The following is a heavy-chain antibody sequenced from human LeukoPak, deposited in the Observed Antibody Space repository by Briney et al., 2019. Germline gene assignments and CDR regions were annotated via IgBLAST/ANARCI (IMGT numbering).Heavy chain of an antibody. CDR3: AREGCSSTSCYDY. V-gene: IGHV3-21*01. D-gene: IGHD2-2*01. Sequence: GGSLRLSCAASGFTFSSYSMKWVRQAPGKGLEWVSSISSSSSYVYYADSVKGRFTISRDNAKNLLYLQMNSLRAEDTAVYYCAREGCSSTSCYDYWGQGTLVTVSS. CDR1: GFTFSSYS. CDR2: ISSSSSYV. J-gene: IGHJ4*03.